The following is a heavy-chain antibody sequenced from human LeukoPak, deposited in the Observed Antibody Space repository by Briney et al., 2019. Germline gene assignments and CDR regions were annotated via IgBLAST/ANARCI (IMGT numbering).Heavy chain of an antibody. CDR3: AKDGYGYIDY. V-gene: IGHV3-23*01. CDR1: EFTFSSYA. J-gene: IGHJ4*02. CDR2: IINSGGTT. Sequence: GGSLRLSCAASEFTFSSYAMSWVRQAPGKGLEWVSAIINSGGTTYYADSVKGRFTISRDNSKNTLYLQMNSLRAEDTAVYYCAKDGYGYIDYWGQGTLVTVSS. D-gene: IGHD5-18*01.